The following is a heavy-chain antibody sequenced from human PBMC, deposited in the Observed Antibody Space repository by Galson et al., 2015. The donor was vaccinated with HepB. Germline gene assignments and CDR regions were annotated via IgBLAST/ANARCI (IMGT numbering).Heavy chain of an antibody. Sequence: VKVSCKASRGTFSSYTISWVRQAPGQGLEWMGRIIPILGIANYAQKFQGRVTITADKSTSTAYMELSSLRSEDTAVYYCARDPTTVTTLGAFDIWGQGTMITVSS. CDR2: IIPILGIA. J-gene: IGHJ3*02. D-gene: IGHD4-17*01. CDR1: RGTFSSYT. V-gene: IGHV1-69*10. CDR3: ARDPTTVTTLGAFDI.